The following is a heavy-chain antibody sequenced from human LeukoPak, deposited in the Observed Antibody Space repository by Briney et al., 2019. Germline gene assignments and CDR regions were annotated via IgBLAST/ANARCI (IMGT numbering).Heavy chain of an antibody. CDR2: ISYDGSNK. CDR3: AREFSGYAFDI. V-gene: IGHV3-30*03. CDR1: GFTFSSYG. Sequence: GGSLRLSCAASGFTFSSYGMHWVRQAPGKGLEWVAVISYDGSNKYYADSVKGRFTISRDNSKNTLYLQMNSLRAEDVAVYHCAREFSGYAFDIWGQGTMVTVSS. J-gene: IGHJ3*02. D-gene: IGHD5-12*01.